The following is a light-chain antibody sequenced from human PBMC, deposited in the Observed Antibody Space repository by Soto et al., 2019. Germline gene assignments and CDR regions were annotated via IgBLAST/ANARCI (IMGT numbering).Light chain of an antibody. J-gene: IGLJ3*02. CDR1: TSNIGSTT. V-gene: IGLV1-44*01. Sequence: QSVLTQPPSTSGTPGQRVTISCSGSTSNIGSTTVNWYQQLPGTAPKLLIYSNNLRPSGVPDRFSVSKSGTSASLAISGLQSEDEADYYCAVWDDSLDGWVFGGGTKLTVL. CDR2: SNN. CDR3: AVWDDSLDGWV.